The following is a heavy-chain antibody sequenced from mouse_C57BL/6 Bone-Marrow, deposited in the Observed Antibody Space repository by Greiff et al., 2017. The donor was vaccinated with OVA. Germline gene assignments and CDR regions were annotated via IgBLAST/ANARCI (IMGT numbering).Heavy chain of an antibody. CDR1: GYTFTSYW. D-gene: IGHD2-4*01. Sequence: QVQLQQPGAELVKPGASVKMSCKASGYTFTSYWITWVKQRPGQGLEWIGDIYPGSGSTNYHEKFKSKATLTVDTASSTAYMQLSSLTSEDSAVYYCARSPIYYDYDYYFDYWGQGTTLTVSS. CDR2: IYPGSGST. J-gene: IGHJ2*01. CDR3: ARSPIYYDYDYYFDY. V-gene: IGHV1-55*01.